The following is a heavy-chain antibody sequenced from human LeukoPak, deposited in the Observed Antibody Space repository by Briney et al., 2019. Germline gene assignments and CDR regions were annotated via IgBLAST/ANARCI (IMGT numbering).Heavy chain of an antibody. D-gene: IGHD3-10*01. J-gene: IGHJ4*02. Sequence: GGSLRLSCAASGFTFSSYGMHWVRQAPGKGLEWVAVIWYDGSNKYYADSVKGRFTISRDNSKNTLYLQMNSLRAEDTAVYYCARDGYYYGSGSYGVFNWDQGTLVTVSS. CDR3: ARDGYYYGSGSYGVFN. V-gene: IGHV3-33*01. CDR2: IWYDGSNK. CDR1: GFTFSSYG.